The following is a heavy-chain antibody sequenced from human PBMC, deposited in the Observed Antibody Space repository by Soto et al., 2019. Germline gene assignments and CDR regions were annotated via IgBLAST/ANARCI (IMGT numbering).Heavy chain of an antibody. CDR2: INHSGST. Sequence: PSETLSLTCAVYGGSFSGYYWSWIRQPPGKGLEWIGEINHSGSTNYNPSLKSRVTISVDTSKNQFSLKLSSVTAADTAVYYCARGRVVLWFGELHRVPPLYFAYWGQGTLVTVSS. V-gene: IGHV4-34*01. CDR1: GGSFSGYY. J-gene: IGHJ4*02. CDR3: ARGRVVLWFGELHRVPPLYFAY. D-gene: IGHD3-10*01.